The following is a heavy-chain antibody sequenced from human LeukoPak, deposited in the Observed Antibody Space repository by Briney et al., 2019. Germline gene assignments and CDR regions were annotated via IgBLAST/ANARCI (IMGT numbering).Heavy chain of an antibody. CDR1: GFTFSNYA. Sequence: GGSLRLSCSASGFTFSNYAMHWVRQAPGKGLEWVAVISYDGSNKDYADSVKGRFTISRDNSKNTLYLQMNSLRAEDTAVHYCAKGRYSSGWNWYFDLWGRGTLVTVSS. V-gene: IGHV3-30*04. CDR2: ISYDGSNK. CDR3: AKGRYSSGWNWYFDL. J-gene: IGHJ2*01. D-gene: IGHD6-19*01.